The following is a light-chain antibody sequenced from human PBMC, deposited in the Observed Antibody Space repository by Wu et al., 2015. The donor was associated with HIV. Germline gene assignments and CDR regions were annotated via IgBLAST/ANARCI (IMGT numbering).Light chain of an antibody. CDR2: GAS. V-gene: IGKV3-15*01. Sequence: EIVLTQSPATLSLSPGERATLSCRASQSVSSYLAWYQYKPGQAPRLLIYGASTRATGVPARFSGSGSGTEFSLTISTVQSEDFAVYYCQQYDNWMWTFGQGSKVEIK. J-gene: IGKJ1*01. CDR1: QSVSSY. CDR3: QQYDNWMWT.